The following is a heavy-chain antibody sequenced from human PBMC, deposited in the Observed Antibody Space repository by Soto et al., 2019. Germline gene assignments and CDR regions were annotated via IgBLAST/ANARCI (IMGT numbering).Heavy chain of an antibody. CDR3: ATTASGTNYFDH. D-gene: IGHD4-4*01. CDR1: GYIFTGYA. J-gene: IGHJ4*02. Sequence: QVQLVQSGTEARKPGASVKVSCRASGYIFTGYAIQWVRQAPGQRLDWMGWIAAGNGNTRYSQKFQDRVTISRDISASTAYMELTSLRSEDTAIYYCATTASGTNYFDHWGQGTLVTVYS. CDR2: IAAGNGNT. V-gene: IGHV1-3*01.